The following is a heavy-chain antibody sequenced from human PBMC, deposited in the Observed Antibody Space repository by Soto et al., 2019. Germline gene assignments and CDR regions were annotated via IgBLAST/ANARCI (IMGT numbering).Heavy chain of an antibody. CDR2: IIPIFGTA. Sequence: SVKVCGNDSGGSFSNYASHLVRQAPGQGLEWMGGIIPIFGTANYAQKFQGRVTITADESTSTAYMELSSPRSEDTAVYYCATSIADPRPQWEYFDDWGQGTLVTVSS. D-gene: IGHD6-6*01. CDR3: ATSIADPRPQWEYFDD. CDR1: GGSFSNYA. J-gene: IGHJ4*02. V-gene: IGHV1-69*13.